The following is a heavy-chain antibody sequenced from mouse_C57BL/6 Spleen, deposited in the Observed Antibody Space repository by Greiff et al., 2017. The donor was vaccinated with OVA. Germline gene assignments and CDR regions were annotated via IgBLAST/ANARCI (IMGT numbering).Heavy chain of an antibody. CDR3: ARGNYDYYAMDY. J-gene: IGHJ4*01. V-gene: IGHV3-6*01. Sequence: ESGPGLVKPSQSLSLTCSVTGYSITSGYYCNLIRQFPGNQLEWMGYISYDGSNNYTPSLKNRISITRDTSKNQFFLKLNSVTTEDTATYYCARGNYDYYAMDYWGQGTSVTVSS. CDR1: GYSITSGYY. CDR2: ISYDGSN. D-gene: IGHD2-1*01.